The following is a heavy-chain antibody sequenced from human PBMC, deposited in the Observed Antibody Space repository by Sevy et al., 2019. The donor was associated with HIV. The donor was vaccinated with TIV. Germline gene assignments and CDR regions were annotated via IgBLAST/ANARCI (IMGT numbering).Heavy chain of an antibody. CDR2: IWYDGSNI. CDR1: GFTFSNHG. V-gene: IGHV3-33*01. D-gene: IGHD3-3*01. Sequence: GGSLRLSCTASGFTFSNHGMHWVRQAPGKGPEWVAIIWYDGSNIYYADSAKGRFTISRDNSRNKLYLQMYDLRPEDTAVYYCVRESIHDFWSGYWGYLDYWGQGTLVTVSS. J-gene: IGHJ4*02. CDR3: VRESIHDFWSGYWGYLDY.